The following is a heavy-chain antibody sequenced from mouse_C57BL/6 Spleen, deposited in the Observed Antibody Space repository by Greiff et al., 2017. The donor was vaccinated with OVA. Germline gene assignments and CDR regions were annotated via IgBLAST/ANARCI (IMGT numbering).Heavy chain of an antibody. CDR3: ARSRDYDEDWYFDV. J-gene: IGHJ1*03. V-gene: IGHV1-78*01. CDR1: GYTFTDHT. D-gene: IGHD2-4*01. Sequence: QVQLQQSDAELVKPGASVKISCKVSGYTFTDHTIHWMKQRPEQGLEWIGYIYPRDGNTKYNEKFKGKATLTAEKASSKAYMQLNSLTSEDSAVYFCARSRDYDEDWYFDVWGTGTTVTVSS. CDR2: IYPRDGNT.